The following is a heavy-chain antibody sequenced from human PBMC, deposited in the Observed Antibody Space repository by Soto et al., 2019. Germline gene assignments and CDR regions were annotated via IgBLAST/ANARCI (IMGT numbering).Heavy chain of an antibody. D-gene: IGHD2-8*02. CDR3: ARDKITGLFDY. Sequence: PSETLSLTCAVYGGSFSGYYWSWIRQPPGKGLEWIGEINYSGSTNYNPSLKSRVTMSVDTSKNQFSLKLTSVTAADTAVYYCARDKITGLFDYWGQGTLVTVSS. CDR1: GGSFSGYY. J-gene: IGHJ4*02. CDR2: INYSGST. V-gene: IGHV4-34*01.